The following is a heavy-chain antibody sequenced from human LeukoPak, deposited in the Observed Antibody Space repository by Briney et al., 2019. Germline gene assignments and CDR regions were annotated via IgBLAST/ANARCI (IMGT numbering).Heavy chain of an antibody. CDR1: GYTFTGYY. CDR2: INPNGGGT. CDR3: ARVRYGRSYWYFDL. D-gene: IGHD4-17*01. J-gene: IGHJ2*01. V-gene: IGHV1-2*02. Sequence: ASVKVSCKASGYTFTGYYMHWVRQAPGQGLEWMGWINPNGGGTNYAQKFQGRVTMTRDTSISTAYMELSRLRSDDTAVYYCARVRYGRSYWYFDLWGRGTLVTVSS.